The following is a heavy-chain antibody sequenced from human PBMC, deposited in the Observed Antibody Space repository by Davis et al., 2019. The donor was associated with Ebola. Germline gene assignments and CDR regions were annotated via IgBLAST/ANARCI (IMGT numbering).Heavy chain of an antibody. CDR2: TYYSSKWYY. CDR3: ASGWLRGKFDP. D-gene: IGHD6-19*01. Sequence: PSETLSLTCAISGDSVSGSNGAWNWTRQPPSRGLEWLGRTYYSSKWYYDYAVSVRSRMTINTDTSKNQFSLHLNSVTPEDTGVYYCASGWLRGKFDPWGQGTLVTVSS. V-gene: IGHV6-1*01. J-gene: IGHJ5*02. CDR1: GDSVSGSNGA.